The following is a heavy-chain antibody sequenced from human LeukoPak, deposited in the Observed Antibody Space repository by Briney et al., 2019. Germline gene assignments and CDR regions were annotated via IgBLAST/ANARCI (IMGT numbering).Heavy chain of an antibody. Sequence: GGSLRLSCAASGFTVSSNYMSWVRQAPGKGLEWVSVIYSGGSTYYADSVKGHFTISRDNSKNTLYLQMNSLRAEDTAIYYCAKDRTVGASYWYFDLWGRGTLVTVSS. CDR3: AKDRTVGASYWYFDL. D-gene: IGHD1-26*01. CDR1: GFTVSSNY. J-gene: IGHJ2*01. V-gene: IGHV3-53*01. CDR2: IYSGGST.